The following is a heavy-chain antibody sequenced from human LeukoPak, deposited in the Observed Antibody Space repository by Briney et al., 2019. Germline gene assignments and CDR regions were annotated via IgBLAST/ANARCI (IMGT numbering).Heavy chain of an antibody. D-gene: IGHD1-26*01. V-gene: IGHV3-23*01. Sequence: GGSLRLSCAASGFTFSSYAMSWVRQAPGKGLEWVSAISGSGGSTYYADSVKGRFTISRDNSKNTLYLQMNSLRAEDTAVYYCAQRANIVGATSGFDYWGQGTLVTVSS. J-gene: IGHJ4*02. CDR3: AQRANIVGATSGFDY. CDR1: GFTFSSYA. CDR2: ISGSGGST.